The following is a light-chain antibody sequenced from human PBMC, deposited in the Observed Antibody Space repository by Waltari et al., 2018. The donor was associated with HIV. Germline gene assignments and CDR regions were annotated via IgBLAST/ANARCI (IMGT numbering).Light chain of an antibody. J-gene: IGLJ1*01. V-gene: IGLV3-25*03. CDR3: QSADTGGTRV. Sequence: SFELTQPPSVSVSPGQTARITCSGDALAKQHTYWYQQKPGHAPVVVIYKDTERPSGIPERFSGSSSGTTVTLTISGVQSEDEADYYCQSADTGGTRVFGPGTKVTVL. CDR2: KDT. CDR1: ALAKQH.